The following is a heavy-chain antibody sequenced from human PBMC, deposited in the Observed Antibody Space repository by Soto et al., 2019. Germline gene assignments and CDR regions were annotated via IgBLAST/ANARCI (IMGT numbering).Heavy chain of an antibody. CDR3: ARENYDYIWGSYRYKWFDP. Sequence: SETLSLTCAVYGGSFSGYYWSWIRQSPGKGLEWIGEINHSGSTNYNPSLKSRVTTSVDTSRNQFSLKLSSVTAADTAVYYCARENYDYIWGSYRYKWFDPWGQGTLVTVS. CDR2: INHSGST. D-gene: IGHD3-16*02. J-gene: IGHJ5*02. CDR1: GGSFSGYY. V-gene: IGHV4-34*01.